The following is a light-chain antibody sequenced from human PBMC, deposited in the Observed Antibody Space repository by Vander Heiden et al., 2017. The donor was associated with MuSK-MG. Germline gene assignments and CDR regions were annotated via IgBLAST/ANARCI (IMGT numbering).Light chain of an antibody. CDR3: QQYGSSPPYT. CDR1: QSVSSSY. V-gene: IGKV3-20*01. J-gene: IGKJ2*01. Sequence: EIVFTQSPGTLSLSPVARATLSCRASQSVSSSYLAWYQQKPGQAPRLLIYGASSRATGIPDRFSGSGSGTDFTLTISRLEPEDFAVYYCQQYGSSPPYTFGQGTKLEIK. CDR2: GAS.